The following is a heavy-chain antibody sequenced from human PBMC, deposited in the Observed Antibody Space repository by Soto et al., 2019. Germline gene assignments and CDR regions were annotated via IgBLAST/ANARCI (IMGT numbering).Heavy chain of an antibody. CDR3: ASIYGGNSKYWFDP. J-gene: IGHJ5*02. CDR1: GGSFSGYY. CDR2: INHSGST. V-gene: IGHV4-34*01. Sequence: QVQLQQWGAGLLKPSETLSLTCAVYGGSFSGYYWSWIRQPPGKGLEWIGEINHSGSTNYNPSLKSRVTISVDTSKNQFSRKLSPVTAADTAVYYCASIYGGNSKYWFDPWGQGTLVTVSS. D-gene: IGHD2-21*02.